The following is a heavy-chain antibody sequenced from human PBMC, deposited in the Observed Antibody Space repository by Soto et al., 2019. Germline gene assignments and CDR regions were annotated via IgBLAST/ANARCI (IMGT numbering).Heavy chain of an antibody. CDR3: AKRRGPPASNHGMWYYYYGMDV. Sequence: QVQLVESGGGVVQPGRSLRLSCAASGFTFSSYGMHWVRQAPGKGLEWVAVISYDGSNKYYADSVKGRFTISRDNSKNTLYLQMNSLRAEDTAVYYCAKRRGPPASNHGMWYYYYGMDVWGQGTTLTVSS. CDR1: GFTFSSYG. D-gene: IGHD4-4*01. J-gene: IGHJ6*02. CDR2: ISYDGSNK. V-gene: IGHV3-30*18.